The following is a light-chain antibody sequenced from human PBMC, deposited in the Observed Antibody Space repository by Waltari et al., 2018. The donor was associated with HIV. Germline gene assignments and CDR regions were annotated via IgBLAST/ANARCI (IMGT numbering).Light chain of an antibody. CDR1: QSISSW. V-gene: IGKV1-5*03. J-gene: IGKJ2*01. CDR3: QHYSSSPYT. Sequence: DILMTQSPSILSASVGDRVFITCRASQSISSWLAWYQHKPGTAPKLLIYKASVLEGGVPSRFSGSGSGTEFTLNITNLQPDDFATYYCQHYSSSPYTFGQGTNLEIK. CDR2: KAS.